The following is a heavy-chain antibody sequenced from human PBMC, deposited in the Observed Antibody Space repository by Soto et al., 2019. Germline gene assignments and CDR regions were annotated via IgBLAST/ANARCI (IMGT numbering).Heavy chain of an antibody. D-gene: IGHD1-1*01. CDR2: IYYTGTT. V-gene: IGHV4-59*08. CDR1: GGSVSGYY. J-gene: IGHJ6*02. Sequence: SETLSLTCTVSGGSVSGYYWSWIRQPPGKGLEWIGYIYYTGTTIYSPSLDRRVTLSVDRAKDQVSLKLTSVTPADTAVYYCARNPTIARFENGLDVWGQGTMVT. CDR3: ARNPTIARFENGLDV.